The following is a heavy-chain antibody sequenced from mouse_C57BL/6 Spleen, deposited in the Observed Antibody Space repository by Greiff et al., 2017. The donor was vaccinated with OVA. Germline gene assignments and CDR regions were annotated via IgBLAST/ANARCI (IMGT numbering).Heavy chain of an antibody. D-gene: IGHD3-2*02. CDR3: ARYGEGYNAY. CDR2: IDPSDSYT. V-gene: IGHV1-69*01. CDR1: GYTFTSYW. Sequence: QVQLQQPGAELVMPGASVKLSCKASGYTFTSYWMHWVKQRPGQGLEWIGEIDPSDSYTNYNQKLKGKSTLTVDNSPSTAYMHLSSLTSEDSAVYYCARYGEGYNAYWGQGTLVTVSA. J-gene: IGHJ3*01.